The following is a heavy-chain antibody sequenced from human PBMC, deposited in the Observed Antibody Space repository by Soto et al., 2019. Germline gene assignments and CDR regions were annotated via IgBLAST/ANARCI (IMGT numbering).Heavy chain of an antibody. CDR1: GFTLSTFT. Sequence: ARGAPRISCAASGFTLSTFTLKLGPPAPGKGLEWVSGINAPGSPTYYAASVKGRFTVSRDNSKKMLFLQMNSLRDEDTAVYYCAKDRHPDGIWTFDSWGPGTLVTVSS. CDR2: INAPGSPT. V-gene: IGHV3-23*01. J-gene: IGHJ4*02. D-gene: IGHD3-9*01. CDR3: AKDRHPDGIWTFDS.